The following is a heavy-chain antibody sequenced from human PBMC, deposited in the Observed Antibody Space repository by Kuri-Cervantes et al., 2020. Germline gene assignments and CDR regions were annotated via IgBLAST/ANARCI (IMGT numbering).Heavy chain of an antibody. D-gene: IGHD6-13*01. CDR3: ARFLIAAAGMVDY. CDR2: ISYDGSKK. Sequence: GGSLRLSCADSGFTLSRYGMHWVRQAPGKGLEWVALISYDGSKKYYADSVKGRFTISRDNSKNTLYLQMNSLRAEDTAVYYCARFLIAAAGMVDYWGQGTLVTVSS. CDR1: GFTLSRYG. V-gene: IGHV3-30*03. J-gene: IGHJ4*02.